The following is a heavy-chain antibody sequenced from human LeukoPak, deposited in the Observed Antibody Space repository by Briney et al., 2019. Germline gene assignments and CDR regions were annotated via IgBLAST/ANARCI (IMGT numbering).Heavy chain of an antibody. V-gene: IGHV3-21*01. D-gene: IGHD3-22*01. CDR1: GFRFSTHD. J-gene: IGHJ4*02. CDR2: ISRTSTYL. Sequence: GGSLRLSCAASGFRFSTHDLNWVRQAPGKGLECGSYISRTSTYLYYADSVKGRFTISRDNDKNLLYLQMNNLRAEDTAVYFCAKDTRKGGYYSDYWGQGTVVTVPS. CDR3: AKDTRKGGYYSDY.